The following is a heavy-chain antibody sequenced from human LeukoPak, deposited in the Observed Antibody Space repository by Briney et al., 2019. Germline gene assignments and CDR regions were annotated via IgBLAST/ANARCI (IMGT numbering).Heavy chain of an antibody. Sequence: SGGSLRLSCAASGFTFSSYWMHWVRQAPGKGLVWVSRINSDGSSTSYADSVKGRFTISRDKSKNTLYLQMNSLRAEDTAVYYCAKSISGYQYYFDYWGQGTLVTVSS. CDR3: AKSISGYQYYFDY. J-gene: IGHJ4*02. D-gene: IGHD3-22*01. CDR1: GFTFSSYW. CDR2: INSDGSST. V-gene: IGHV3-74*01.